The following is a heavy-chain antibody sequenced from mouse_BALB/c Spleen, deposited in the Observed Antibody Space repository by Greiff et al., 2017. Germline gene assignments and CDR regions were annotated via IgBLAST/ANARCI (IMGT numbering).Heavy chain of an antibody. V-gene: IGHV1-54*01. CDR1: GYAFTNYL. Sequence: VQLQQSGAELVRPGTSVKVSCKASGYAFTNYLIEWVKQRPGQGLEWIGEINPGSGGTNYNEKFKGKATLTSDKSSSTAYMELSSLTSEDSAVYYCARGTTATSFAYWGQGTLVTVSA. J-gene: IGHJ3*01. CDR2: INPGSGGT. D-gene: IGHD1-2*01. CDR3: ARGTTATSFAY.